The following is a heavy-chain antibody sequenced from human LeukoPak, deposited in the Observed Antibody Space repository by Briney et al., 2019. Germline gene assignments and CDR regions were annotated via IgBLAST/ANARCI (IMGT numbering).Heavy chain of an antibody. Sequence: EGSLRLSCAVSGFTFSTYGMHWVRQAPGKGLEWVAVISYDGSNKYYADSVKGRFTISRDNSKNTLYLQMNSLRAEDTAVYYCAKGYCSSTSCRLAYHYYYGMDVWGQGTTVTVSS. CDR1: GFTFSTYG. V-gene: IGHV3-30*18. J-gene: IGHJ6*02. CDR2: ISYDGSNK. CDR3: AKGYCSSTSCRLAYHYYYGMDV. D-gene: IGHD2-2*01.